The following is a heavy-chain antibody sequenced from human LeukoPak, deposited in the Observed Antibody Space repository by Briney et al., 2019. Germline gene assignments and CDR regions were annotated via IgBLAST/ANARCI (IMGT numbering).Heavy chain of an antibody. V-gene: IGHV3-49*03. D-gene: IGHD3-22*01. CDR2: IRSKAYGGTT. J-gene: IGHJ4*02. CDR1: GFTFGDYA. Sequence: GGSLRLSCTAPGFTFGDYAMSWFRQAPGKGLEWVGFIRSKAYGGTTEYAASVKGRFTISRDDSKSIAYLQMNSLKTEDTAVYYCTRDPLYYYDSSGYYLYWGQGTLVTVSS. CDR3: TRDPLYYYDSSGYYLY.